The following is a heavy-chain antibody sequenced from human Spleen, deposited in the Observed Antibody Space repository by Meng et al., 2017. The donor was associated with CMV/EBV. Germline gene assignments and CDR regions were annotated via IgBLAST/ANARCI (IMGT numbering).Heavy chain of an antibody. J-gene: IGHJ5*01. CDR1: YTFTAYG. D-gene: IGHD3-3*01. CDR2: TSSYSGDT. CDR3: ARGGDYDFWTGYLAFDS. V-gene: IGHV1-18*01. Sequence: YTFTAYGVTWVRQAPGQGLEWMGWTSSYSGDTNYARKFQDRVIMTADTSRRTAYMELRSLRPDDTAIYFCARGGDYDFWTGYLAFDSWGQGTLVTVSS.